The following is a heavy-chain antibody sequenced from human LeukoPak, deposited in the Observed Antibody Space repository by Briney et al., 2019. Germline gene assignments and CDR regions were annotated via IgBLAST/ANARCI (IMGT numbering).Heavy chain of an antibody. CDR3: ANRPPYSSSSENWFDP. Sequence: PGGSLRLSCAASGFTFSSYAMSWVRQAPGKGLEWVLAIRVSGRSTYYADSVKGRFTISRDNSKNTLYRQMNSLRAEDTAVYYCANRPPYSSSSENWFDPWGQGTLVSVSP. CDR2: IRVSGRST. CDR1: GFTFSSYA. D-gene: IGHD6-6*01. J-gene: IGHJ5*02. V-gene: IGHV3-23*01.